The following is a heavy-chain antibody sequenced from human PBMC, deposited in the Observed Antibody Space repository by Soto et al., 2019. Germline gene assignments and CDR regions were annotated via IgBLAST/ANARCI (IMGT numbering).Heavy chain of an antibody. CDR2: ISYDGSNK. CDR1: GFTFSSYA. V-gene: IGHV3-30-3*01. Sequence: GGSLRLSCAASGFTFSSYAMHWVRQAPGKGLEWVAVISYDGSNKYYADSVKGRFTISRDNSKNTLYLQMNSLRAEDTAVYYCARDMWRYSSSSWDGGYFDYWGQGTLVTVSS. CDR3: ARDMWRYSSSSWDGGYFDY. D-gene: IGHD6-6*01. J-gene: IGHJ4*02.